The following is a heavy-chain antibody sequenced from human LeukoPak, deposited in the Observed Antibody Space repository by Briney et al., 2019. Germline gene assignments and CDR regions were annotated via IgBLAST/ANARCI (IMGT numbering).Heavy chain of an antibody. CDR1: GYSFTGYY. D-gene: IGHD3-22*01. CDR2: INPNSGGT. V-gene: IGHV1-2*06. Sequence: GASVKVSCKASGYSFTGYYMHWVRQAPGQGLEWLGRINPNSGGTNYAQKFQGRVTMTRDTSISTAYMELSRLRSDDTAVYYCARVYSYDSSGYPYDAFDIWGQGTMVTVSS. CDR3: ARVYSYDSSGYPYDAFDI. J-gene: IGHJ3*02.